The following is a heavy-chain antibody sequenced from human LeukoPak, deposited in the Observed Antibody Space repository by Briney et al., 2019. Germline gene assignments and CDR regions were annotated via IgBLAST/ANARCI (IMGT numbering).Heavy chain of an antibody. J-gene: IGHJ4*02. V-gene: IGHV3-48*03. CDR1: KFSFSSYE. Sequence: GGSLRLSCAASKFSFSSYEMNWVRQAPGKGLEWVSYISSSGSPIYYADSVKGRFTVSRDNAKNSLLLQMNSLSAEDTAVYYCARRDSSGWGLDYWGQGTLVTVSS. CDR2: ISSSGSPI. D-gene: IGHD6-19*01. CDR3: ARRDSSGWGLDY.